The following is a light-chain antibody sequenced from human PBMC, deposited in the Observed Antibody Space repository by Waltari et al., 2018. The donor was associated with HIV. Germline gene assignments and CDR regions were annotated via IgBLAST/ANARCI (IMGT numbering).Light chain of an antibody. CDR2: EVS. CDR3: SSYTSSSTLV. V-gene: IGLV2-14*01. J-gene: IGLJ3*02. Sequence: QSALTQPASVSGSPGQSITISCTGTSRAVGGYHYVSWYQQHPGKAPKLLIYEVSNRPSGVSNRFSGSKSGNTASLTISGLQAEDEADYYCSSYTSSSTLVFGGGTKLTVL. CDR1: SRAVGGYHY.